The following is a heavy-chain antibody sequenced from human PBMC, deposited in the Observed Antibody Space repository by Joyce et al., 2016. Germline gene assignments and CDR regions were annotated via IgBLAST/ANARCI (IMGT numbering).Heavy chain of an antibody. J-gene: IGHJ4*02. CDR1: GITFSGYL. D-gene: IGHD6-19*01. CDR3: AAGAGWQIDY. V-gene: IGHV3-7*03. Sequence: EVRLVESGGGLVQPGGSLGLSCEGCGITFSGYLMNWIREVPGKGLEWLAIIKQDGSEKLYVDSVEGRFTISRDNAKNSVFLQMNSLRDDDTALYYCAAGAGWQIDYWGQGTMVTVSS. CDR2: IKQDGSEK.